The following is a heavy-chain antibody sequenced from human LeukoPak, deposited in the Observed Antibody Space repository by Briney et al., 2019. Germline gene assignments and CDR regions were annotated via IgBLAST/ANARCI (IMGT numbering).Heavy chain of an antibody. V-gene: IGHV4-59*12. D-gene: IGHD1-14*01. CDR3: ARDNLTTGTRFDY. CDR2: IYYSGST. CDR1: GGSISNYY. Sequence: SETLSLTCTVSGGSISNYYWSWIRQPPGKGLEWIGYIYYSGSTNYNPSLKSRVTISVDTSKNQFSLKLSSVTAADTAVYYCARDNLTTGTRFDYWGQGTLVTVSS. J-gene: IGHJ4*02.